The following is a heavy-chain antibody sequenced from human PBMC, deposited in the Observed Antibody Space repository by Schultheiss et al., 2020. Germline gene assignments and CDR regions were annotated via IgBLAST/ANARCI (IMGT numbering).Heavy chain of an antibody. J-gene: IGHJ6*04. CDR1: GFTFSSYG. Sequence: GESLKISCAASGFTFSSYGMHWVRQAPGKGLEWVAVISYDGSNKYYADSVKGRFTISRDNSKNTLYLQMKSLRAEDTAVYYCAKRRAGYGDYFPRYYYYYYGMDVWGKGTTVTV. V-gene: IGHV3-30*18. D-gene: IGHD4-17*01. CDR3: AKRRAGYGDYFPRYYYYYYGMDV. CDR2: ISYDGSNK.